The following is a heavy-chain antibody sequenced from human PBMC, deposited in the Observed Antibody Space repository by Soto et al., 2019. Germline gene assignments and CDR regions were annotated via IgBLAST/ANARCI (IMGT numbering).Heavy chain of an antibody. CDR3: ARNRAYSQGD. J-gene: IGHJ4*02. V-gene: IGHV4-4*02. CDR1: GDSVSSNNY. CDR2: ISHSGSA. D-gene: IGHD5-18*01. Sequence: TLSLTCAVSGDSVSSNNYWTWVRQPPREGLEWIGEISHSGSAIYNPSLESRVTISLDKSRNHFSLILSSVTAADTAVYYCARNRAYSQGDWGQGTLVTVSS.